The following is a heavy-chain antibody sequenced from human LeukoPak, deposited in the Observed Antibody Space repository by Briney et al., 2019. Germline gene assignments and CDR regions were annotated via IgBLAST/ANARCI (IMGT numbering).Heavy chain of an antibody. CDR2: IYYSGST. CDR3: ARVGTRMAVAEFFFDY. V-gene: IGHV4-59*08. J-gene: IGHJ4*02. D-gene: IGHD6-19*01. Sequence: SETLSLTCTVSGGSISRYYWSWIRQPPGKGLEWIGYIYYSGSTNYNPSLKSRVTISVDTSKNQFSLKLSSVTAADTAVYYCARVGTRMAVAEFFFDYWGQGTLVTVSS. CDR1: GGSISRYY.